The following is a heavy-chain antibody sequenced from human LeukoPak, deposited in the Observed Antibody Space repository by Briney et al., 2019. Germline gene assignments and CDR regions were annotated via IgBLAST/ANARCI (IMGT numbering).Heavy chain of an antibody. Sequence: GGSLRLSCAASGFTFSDYYMSWIRQAPGKGLEWVSYISSSGSTIYYADSVKGRFTISRDNAKNSLYLQMNSLRAEDTAVYYCARGQALYSSGWDTFDYWGQGTLVTVSS. CDR3: ARGQALYSSGWDTFDY. D-gene: IGHD6-19*01. CDR2: ISSSGSTI. CDR1: GFTFSDYY. J-gene: IGHJ4*02. V-gene: IGHV3-11*04.